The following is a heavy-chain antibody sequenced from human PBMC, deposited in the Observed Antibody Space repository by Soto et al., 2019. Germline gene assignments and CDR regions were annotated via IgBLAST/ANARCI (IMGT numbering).Heavy chain of an antibody. CDR3: ATGNYDQLRDDAFDI. D-gene: IGHD1-7*01. CDR2: ISSSSSYI. J-gene: IGHJ3*02. CDR1: GFTFSSYS. V-gene: IGHV3-21*01. Sequence: EVQLVESGGGLVKPGGSLRLSCAASGFTFSSYSMNWVRQAPGKGLEWVSSISSSSSYIYYADSVKGRFTISRDNAKNSLDLQMTSLRAEDTAVYYCATGNYDQLRDDAFDIWGQGTMVTVSS.